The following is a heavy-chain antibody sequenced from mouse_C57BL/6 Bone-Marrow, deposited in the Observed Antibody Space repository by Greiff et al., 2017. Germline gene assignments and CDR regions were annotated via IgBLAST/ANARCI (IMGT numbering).Heavy chain of an antibody. D-gene: IGHD1-1*01. J-gene: IGHJ3*01. CDR2: ISNGGGST. Sequence: DVMLVESGGGLVQPGGSLKLSCAASGFTFSDYYMYWVRQTPEKRLEWVAYISNGGGSTYYPDTVKGRFTIARDNAKNTLYLQMSRLKSEDTAMYYCARTPTAVVPVAYWGQGTLVTVSA. V-gene: IGHV5-12*01. CDR1: GFTFSDYY. CDR3: ARTPTAVVPVAY.